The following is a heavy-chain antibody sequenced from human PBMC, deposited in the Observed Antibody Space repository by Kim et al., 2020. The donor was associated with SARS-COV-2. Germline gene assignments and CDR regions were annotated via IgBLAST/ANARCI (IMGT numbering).Heavy chain of an antibody. CDR2: ISGSGGST. D-gene: IGHD1-26*01. CDR3: AKAPQWELRGGGYYYYYYYMDV. Sequence: GGSLRLSCAASGFTFSSYAMSWVRQAPGKGLEWVSAISGSGGSTYYADSVKGRFTISRDNSKNTLYLQMNSLRAEDTAVYYCAKAPQWELRGGGYYYYYYYMDVWGKGTTVTVSS. CDR1: GFTFSSYA. V-gene: IGHV3-23*01. J-gene: IGHJ6*03.